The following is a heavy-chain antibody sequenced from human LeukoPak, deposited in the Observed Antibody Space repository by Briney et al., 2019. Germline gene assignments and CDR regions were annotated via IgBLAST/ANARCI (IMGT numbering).Heavy chain of an antibody. D-gene: IGHD6-13*01. CDR3: ARVFPQAGTRRGLDY. CDR1: GDSVSSTGYY. V-gene: IGHV4-39*01. Sequence: SETLSLTCTVSGDSVSSTGYYWGWIRQPPGKGLEWIGTIYYGGSTYYNPSLKSRVTMSEDTSRNQFSLRLSSVNAADTAVYYCARVFPQAGTRRGLDYWGQGTLVTVSS. CDR2: IYYGGST. J-gene: IGHJ4*02.